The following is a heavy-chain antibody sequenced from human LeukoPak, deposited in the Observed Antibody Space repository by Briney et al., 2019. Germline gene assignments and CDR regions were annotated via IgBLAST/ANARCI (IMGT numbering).Heavy chain of an antibody. CDR2: IIPIFGTA. CDR1: GGTFSSYA. D-gene: IGHD6-6*01. CDR3: ARDQIAARPEDYYGMDV. J-gene: IGHJ6*02. V-gene: IGHV1-69*05. Sequence: SVKVSCKASGGTFSSYAISWVRQAPGQGLEWMGGIIPIFGTANYAQKLQGRVTMTTDTSTSTAYMELRSLRSDDTAVYYCARDQIAARPEDYYGMDVWGQGTTVTVSS.